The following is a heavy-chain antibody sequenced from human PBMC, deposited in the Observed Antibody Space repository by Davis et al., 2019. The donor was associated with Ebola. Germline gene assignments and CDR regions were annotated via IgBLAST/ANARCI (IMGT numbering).Heavy chain of an antibody. D-gene: IGHD3-16*02. J-gene: IGHJ4*02. CDR3: ASDIEYYFDY. V-gene: IGHV3-7*01. CDR2: IKQNAAEK. Sequence: GGSLRLPFAASGFTFSSYAMSWVRQAPGKGLEWVANIKQNAAEKYYVDSVKGLFTISRDNAKNSLYLQMNGLTAEDTAVYYCASDIEYYFDYWGQGILVTVSS. CDR1: GFTFSSYA.